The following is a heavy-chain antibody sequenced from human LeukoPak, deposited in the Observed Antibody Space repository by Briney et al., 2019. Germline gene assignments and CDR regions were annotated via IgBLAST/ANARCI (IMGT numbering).Heavy chain of an antibody. J-gene: IGHJ5*02. CDR1: GGSISSYY. D-gene: IGHD3-3*01. CDR2: IYYSGST. Sequence: PSETLSLTCTVSGGSISSYYWSWIRQPPGKGLEWIGYIYYSGSTNYNPSLKSRVTISVDTSNNQFSLKLSSVTAADTALYYCARAKRTIFGVVMPYNWFDHWGQGTLVTVSS. V-gene: IGHV4-59*01. CDR3: ARAKRTIFGVVMPYNWFDH.